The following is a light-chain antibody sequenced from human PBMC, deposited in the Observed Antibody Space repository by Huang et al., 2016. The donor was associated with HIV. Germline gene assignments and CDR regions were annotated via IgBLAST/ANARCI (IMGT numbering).Light chain of an antibody. Sequence: DIQMTQSPSTLSASVGDRVTIDCRASQSISTWLAWYQQKPGKAPNLLIYKASTLESGVPSRVSGSGSETEFTLTISDVQPGDSATYYCQQYNTYPMYTFGQGTKLEIK. CDR1: QSISTW. CDR3: QQYNTYPMYT. J-gene: IGKJ2*01. V-gene: IGKV1-5*03. CDR2: KAS.